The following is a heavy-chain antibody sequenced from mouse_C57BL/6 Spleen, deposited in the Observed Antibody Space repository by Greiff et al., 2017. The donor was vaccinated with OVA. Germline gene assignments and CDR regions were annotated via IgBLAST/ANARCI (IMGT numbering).Heavy chain of an antibody. CDR2: INPNNGGT. V-gene: IGHV1-26*01. CDR3: ARLVTTVPYFDV. J-gene: IGHJ1*03. D-gene: IGHD1-1*01. CDR1: GYTFTDYY. Sequence: EVKLQQSGPELVKPGASVKISCKASGYTFTDYYMNWVKQSHGKSLEWIGDINPNNGGTSYNQKFKGKATLTVDKSSSTAYMELRSLTSEDSAVYYCARLVTTVPYFDVWGTGTTVTVSS.